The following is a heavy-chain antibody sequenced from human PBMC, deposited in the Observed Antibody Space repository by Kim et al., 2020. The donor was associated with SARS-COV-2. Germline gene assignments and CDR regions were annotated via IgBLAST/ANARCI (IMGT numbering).Heavy chain of an antibody. D-gene: IGHD3-22*01. Sequence: SETLSLTCAVSGGSISSSNWWSWVRQPPGKGLEWIGEIYHSGSTNYNPSLKSRVTISVDKSKNQFSLKLSSVTAADTAVYYCAREIQYYYDSSGWLDYWGQGTLVTVSS. CDR1: GGSISSSNW. J-gene: IGHJ4*02. CDR2: IYHSGST. CDR3: AREIQYYYDSSGWLDY. V-gene: IGHV4-4*02.